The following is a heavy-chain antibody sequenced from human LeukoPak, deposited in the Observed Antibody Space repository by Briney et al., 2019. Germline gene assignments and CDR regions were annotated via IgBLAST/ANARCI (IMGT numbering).Heavy chain of an antibody. CDR1: GGSISSSSYY. D-gene: IGHD3-10*01. J-gene: IGHJ2*01. Sequence: PSETLSLTCTVSGGSISSSSYYWGWIRQPPGKGLEWIGSIYYSGSTNYNPSLKSRVTISVDTSKNQFSLKLSSVTAADTAVYYCATSRGTTMPSSEYFDLWGRGTLVTVSS. V-gene: IGHV4-39*07. CDR2: IYYSGST. CDR3: ATSRGTTMPSSEYFDL.